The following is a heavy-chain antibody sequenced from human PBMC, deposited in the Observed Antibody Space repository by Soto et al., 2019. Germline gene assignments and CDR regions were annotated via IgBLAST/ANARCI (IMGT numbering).Heavy chain of an antibody. D-gene: IGHD5-18*01. Sequence: GGSLRLSCLASRFTFSSYAMHWVRQAPGKGLEYVSTISNNGDSTYYADSVKGRFTISRDNSKNTLYLQMSSLRSEDTAVYYCARDCGGGYSYGHDAFDIWGQGTMVTVSS. CDR3: ARDCGGGYSYGHDAFDI. J-gene: IGHJ3*02. V-gene: IGHV3-64*04. CDR2: ISNNGDST. CDR1: RFTFSSYA.